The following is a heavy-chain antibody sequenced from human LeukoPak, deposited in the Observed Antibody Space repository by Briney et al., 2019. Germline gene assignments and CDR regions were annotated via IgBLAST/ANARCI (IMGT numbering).Heavy chain of an antibody. Sequence: GGSLRLSCAASGFTFSSYAMPWVRQAPGKGLEWVAVISYDGSNKYYADSVKGRFTISRDNSKNTLSLQMNSLRAEDTAVYYCARESTYSSSWYGVGYYYGMDVWGQGTTVTVSS. CDR3: ARESTYSSSWYGVGYYYGMDV. D-gene: IGHD6-13*01. V-gene: IGHV3-30-3*01. CDR1: GFTFSSYA. J-gene: IGHJ6*02. CDR2: ISYDGSNK.